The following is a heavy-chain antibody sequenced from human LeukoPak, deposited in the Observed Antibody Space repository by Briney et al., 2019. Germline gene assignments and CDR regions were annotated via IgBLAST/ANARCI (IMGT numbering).Heavy chain of an antibody. V-gene: IGHV5-51*01. CDR3: ARVGATWDDAFDI. D-gene: IGHD1-26*01. CDR2: IYPGDSDT. CDR1: GYSFTSYW. Sequence: GESLKISCKGSGYSFTSYWIGWVRQMPGKGLEWMGIIYPGDSDTRYSPSFQGQVTISADKSISTAYPQWSSLKASDTAMYYCARVGATWDDAFDIWGQGTMVTVSS. J-gene: IGHJ3*02.